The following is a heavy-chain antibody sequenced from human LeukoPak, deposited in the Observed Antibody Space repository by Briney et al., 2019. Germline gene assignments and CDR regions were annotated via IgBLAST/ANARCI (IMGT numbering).Heavy chain of an antibody. J-gene: IGHJ4*02. CDR2: FKTKYHQV. V-gene: IGHV3-23*05. CDR3: ARSVPDYTRFDY. D-gene: IGHD4-11*01. CDR1: GFTFSSYA. Sequence: GGSLRLSCTASGFTFSSYAMSWVRQAPGKGLEWVSTFKTKYHQVYYAESVRGRFTISTDNSRNTVFLQMNSLRADDTALYYCARSVPDYTRFDYWGQGALVTVSS.